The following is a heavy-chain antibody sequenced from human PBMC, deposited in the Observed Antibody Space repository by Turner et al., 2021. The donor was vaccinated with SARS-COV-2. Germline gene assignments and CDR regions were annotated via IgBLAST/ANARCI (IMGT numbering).Heavy chain of an antibody. V-gene: IGHV1-24*01. CDR2: FDPEDGET. D-gene: IGHD2-2*01. CDR1: GYTLTELS. J-gene: IGHJ5*02. Sequence: QVQLVQSGAEVKKPGASVKVSCKISGYTLTELSMYWVRQAPGKGLEWMGGFDPEDGETIYAQNFQGRVTMTEDTSTDTAYMELSSLRSEVTAVYFCATGYQLRVNWFDPWGQGTLVTVSS. CDR3: ATGYQLRVNWFDP.